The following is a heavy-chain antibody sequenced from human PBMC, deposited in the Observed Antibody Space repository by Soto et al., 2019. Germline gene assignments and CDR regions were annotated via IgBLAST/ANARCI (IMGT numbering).Heavy chain of an antibody. D-gene: IGHD6-25*01. J-gene: IGHJ4*02. CDR2: INHSGST. Sequence: QVQLQESGPGLVKPSGTLSLTCAVSGGSISSSNWWSWVRQPPGKGLEWIGEINHSGSTNYNPSLKSRVTISVDTSKNQFSLKLSSVTAADTAVYYCARGMAGQAACDYWGQGTLVTVSS. V-gene: IGHV4-4*02. CDR1: GGSISSSNW. CDR3: ARGMAGQAACDY.